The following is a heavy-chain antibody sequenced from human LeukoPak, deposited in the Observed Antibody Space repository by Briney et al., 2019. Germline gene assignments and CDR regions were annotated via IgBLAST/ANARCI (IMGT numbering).Heavy chain of an antibody. J-gene: IGHJ4*02. CDR2: IYYSGST. CDR1: GGSISSGDYY. V-gene: IGHV4-61*08. D-gene: IGHD3-3*01. CDR3: ARGGTIFGPTVG. Sequence: SETLSLTCTVSGGSISSGDYYWSWIRQPPGKGLEWIGYIYYSGSTNYNPSLKSRVTISVDTSKNQFSLKLSSVTAADTAVYYCARGGTIFGPTVGWGQGTLVTVSS.